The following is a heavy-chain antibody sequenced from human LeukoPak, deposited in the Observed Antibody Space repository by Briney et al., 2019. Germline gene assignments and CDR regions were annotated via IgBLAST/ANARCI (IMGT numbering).Heavy chain of an antibody. J-gene: IGHJ6*03. Sequence: ASVKVSCKASGGTFSSYTISWVRQAPGQGLEWMGWISAHNGDTSYEEKLQGRVTMTTDTSTSTAYMELRSLRSDDTAVYYCARDKGTVATYYYYYMDVWGKGTTVTVSS. V-gene: IGHV1-18*01. D-gene: IGHD6-19*01. CDR1: GGTFSSYT. CDR3: ARDKGTVATYYYYYMDV. CDR2: ISAHNGDT.